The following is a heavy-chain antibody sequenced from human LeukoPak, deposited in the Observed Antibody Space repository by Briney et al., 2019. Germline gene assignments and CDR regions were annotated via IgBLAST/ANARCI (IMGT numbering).Heavy chain of an antibody. V-gene: IGHV4-59*07. D-gene: IGHD3-10*01. CDR3: AKMGGSGSYPSGYMDV. CDR1: GGSLSSYY. CDR2: IYYSGST. Sequence: SDTLSLTCTVSGGSLSSYYWSWIRQPPGKGLEWIGYIYYSGSTNYNPSLKSRVTISVDTSKNQFSLKLSSVTAADTAVYYCAKMGGSGSYPSGYMDVWGKGTTVTISS. J-gene: IGHJ6*03.